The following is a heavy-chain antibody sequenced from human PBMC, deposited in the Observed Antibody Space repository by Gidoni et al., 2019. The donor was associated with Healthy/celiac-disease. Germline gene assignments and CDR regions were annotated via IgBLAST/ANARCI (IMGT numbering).Heavy chain of an antibody. J-gene: IGHJ4*02. CDR2: IGYDGSNK. V-gene: IGHV3-33*01. CDR3: ARELPLVGATPALGY. D-gene: IGHD1-26*01. Sequence: QVQLVESGGGVVQPGRSLRLSCAASGFTFSSYGMHWVRQAPGKGLEWVAVIGYDGSNKYYADSVKGRFTITRDNSKNTLYLQMNSLRAEDTAVYYCARELPLVGATPALGYWGQGTLVTVSS. CDR1: GFTFSSYG.